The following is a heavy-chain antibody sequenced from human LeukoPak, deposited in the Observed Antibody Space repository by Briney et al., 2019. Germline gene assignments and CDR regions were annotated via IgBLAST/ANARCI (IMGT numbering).Heavy chain of an antibody. J-gene: IGHJ4*02. CDR1: GASVSSANYY. Sequence: NPSETLSLTCAVSGASVSSANYYWTWIRQPPGRGLEFIGYIYYSGSTNYNPSLKSRVTISLDTSKNQFSLKLTSVTAADTAVYYCGTGIPYKSGDYWGQGTLVTVSS. CDR2: IYYSGST. D-gene: IGHD2-8*02. CDR3: GTGIPYKSGDY. V-gene: IGHV4-61*01.